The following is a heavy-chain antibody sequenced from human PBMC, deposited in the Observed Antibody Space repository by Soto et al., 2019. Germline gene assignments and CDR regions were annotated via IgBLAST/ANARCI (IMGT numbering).Heavy chain of an antibody. Sequence: QVQLVQSGAEVKKPGASVKVSCKTSGYTLTRYDINWVRQATGQGLEWMGWMNPKSGYTGSAQRFQGRITMTRDTSISTAYMELSSLRSEDTAMYYCARTDGDLDYWGQGTLVTVSP. J-gene: IGHJ4*01. V-gene: IGHV1-8*01. D-gene: IGHD4-17*01. CDR3: ARTDGDLDY. CDR2: MNPKSGYT. CDR1: GYTLTRYD.